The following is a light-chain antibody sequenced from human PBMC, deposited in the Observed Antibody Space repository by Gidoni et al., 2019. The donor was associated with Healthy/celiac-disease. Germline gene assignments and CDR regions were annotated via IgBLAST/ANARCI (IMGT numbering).Light chain of an antibody. CDR2: DAS. CDR3: QQYDNLPLT. V-gene: IGKV1-33*01. Sequence: DFQMTQSPSSLSASVGDRVTITCQASQDISNYLNWCQQKPVKAPKLLIYDASNMETGVPTMFSGSGSGTDFTFTISSLQPEDIATYYCQQYDNLPLTFGGGTKVEIK. J-gene: IGKJ4*01. CDR1: QDISNY.